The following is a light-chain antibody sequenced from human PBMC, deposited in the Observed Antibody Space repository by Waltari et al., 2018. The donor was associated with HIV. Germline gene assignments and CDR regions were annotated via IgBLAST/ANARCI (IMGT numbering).Light chain of an antibody. CDR1: QSVSSSY. CDR3: QQYGSSPPRT. Sequence: EIVLTQSPGTLSLSPGERATLSCRASQSVSSSYLAWYQQKPGQAPRLRIYVAASRATGIPDRFRGSGSGTDFTVNISRLETEDFAVYYCQQYGSSPPRTFGQGTKVEIK. V-gene: IGKV3-20*01. J-gene: IGKJ1*01. CDR2: VAA.